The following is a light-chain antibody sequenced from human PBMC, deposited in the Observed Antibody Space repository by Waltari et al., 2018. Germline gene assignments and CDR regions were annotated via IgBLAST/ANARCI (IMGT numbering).Light chain of an antibody. J-gene: IGKJ5*01. V-gene: IGKV3-11*01. CDR2: DAS. CDR1: QCVSNS. Sequence: EVVLTQSPATLSLSPGERATLSCRASQCVSNSLAWYRQKPGQAPSLLIYDASTRAAGIPGRFSGSGSGTDFTLTISSLEPEDFAVYYCQLRTGWPMTFGQGTRLEIK. CDR3: QLRTGWPMT.